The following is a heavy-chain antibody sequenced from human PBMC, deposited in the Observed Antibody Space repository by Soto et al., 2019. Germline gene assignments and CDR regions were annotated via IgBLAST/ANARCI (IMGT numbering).Heavy chain of an antibody. CDR2: ISYDGSNK. D-gene: IGHD3-22*01. CDR1: GFTFSSYG. Sequence: GGSLRLSCAASGFTFSSYGMHWVRQAPGKGLEWVAVISYDGSNKYYADSVKGRFTISRDNSKNTLYLQMNSPRAEDTAVYYCAKVGSYYYDSSGTHFDYWGQGTLVTVSS. V-gene: IGHV3-30*18. CDR3: AKVGSYYYDSSGTHFDY. J-gene: IGHJ4*02.